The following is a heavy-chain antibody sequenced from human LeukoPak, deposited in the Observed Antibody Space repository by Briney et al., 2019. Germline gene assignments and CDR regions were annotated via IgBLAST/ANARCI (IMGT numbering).Heavy chain of an antibody. CDR2: ISYDGSNK. J-gene: IGHJ4*02. Sequence: GRSLRLSCAAPGFTFSSYAMHWVRQAPGKGLEWVAVISYDGSNKYYADSVKGRFTISRDNSKNTLYLQMNSLRAGDTAVYYCARVTSGYDWGQGTLVTVSS. CDR1: GFTFSSYA. CDR3: ARVTSGYD. D-gene: IGHD5-12*01. V-gene: IGHV3-30*04.